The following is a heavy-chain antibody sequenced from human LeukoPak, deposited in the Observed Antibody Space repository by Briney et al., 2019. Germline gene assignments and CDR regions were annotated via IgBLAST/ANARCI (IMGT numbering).Heavy chain of an antibody. V-gene: IGHV3-21*04. J-gene: IGHJ4*02. D-gene: IGHD3-9*01. CDR1: AFSFSNYN. CDR2: ITSSGSNI. CDR3: AKDRYYDTLTGYSTSVYFDY. Sequence: GGSLRLSCAASAFSFSNYNMNWVRQAPGRGLEWVSSITSSGSNIYYADSVKGRFTISRDNAKNSLYLQLNSLRAEDTAVYYCAKDRYYDTLTGYSTSVYFDYWGQGTLVTVSS.